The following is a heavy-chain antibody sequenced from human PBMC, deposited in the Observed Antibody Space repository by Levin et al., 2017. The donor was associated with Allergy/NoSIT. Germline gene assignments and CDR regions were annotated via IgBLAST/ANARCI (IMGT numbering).Heavy chain of an antibody. CDR2: MNPNSGNT. J-gene: IGHJ4*02. D-gene: IGHD3-3*01. CDR3: ARADSSITIFGVVITNGRLFDY. V-gene: IGHV1-8*01. Sequence: ASVKVSCKASGYTFTSYDINWVRQATGQGLEWMGWMNPNSGNTGYAQKFQGRVTMTRNTSISTAYMELSSLRSEDTAVYYCARADSSITIFGVVITNGRLFDYWGQGTLVTVSS. CDR1: GYTFTSYD.